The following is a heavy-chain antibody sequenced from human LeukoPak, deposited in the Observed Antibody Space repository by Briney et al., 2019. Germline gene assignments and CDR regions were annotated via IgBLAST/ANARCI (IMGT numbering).Heavy chain of an antibody. J-gene: IGHJ6*02. Sequence: PGGSLRLSCAASGFTFSTYAMHWVRQSPGKGPEWVAVISYDGSNEYYADSVKGRFTISRDNSKNTLYLQMNSLRVEDTAVYYCARAENRGPYYGMDVWGRGTTVTVSS. D-gene: IGHD2/OR15-2a*01. CDR2: ISYDGSNE. CDR3: ARAENRGPYYGMDV. CDR1: GFTFSTYA. V-gene: IGHV3-30-3*01.